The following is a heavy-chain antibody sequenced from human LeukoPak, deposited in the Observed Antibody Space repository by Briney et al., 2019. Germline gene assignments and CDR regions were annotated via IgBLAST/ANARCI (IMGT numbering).Heavy chain of an antibody. CDR2: IYYSGSI. J-gene: IGHJ4*02. V-gene: IGHV4-39*07. CDR3: ARGTGQYYYDSSGAPYYFDY. Sequence: PSETLSLTCTVSGGSISSSSYYRGWIRQPPGKGLEWIGSIYYSGSIYYNPSLKSRVTISVDTSKNQFSLKLSSVTAADTAVYYCARGTGQYYYDSSGAPYYFDYWGQGTLVTVSS. D-gene: IGHD3-22*01. CDR1: GGSISSSSYY.